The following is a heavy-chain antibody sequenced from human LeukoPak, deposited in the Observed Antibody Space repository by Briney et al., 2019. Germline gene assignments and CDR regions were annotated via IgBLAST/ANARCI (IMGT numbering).Heavy chain of an antibody. CDR1: GFTFDDYG. Sequence: PGGSLRLSCAASGFTFDDYGMSWVRQAPGKGLEWVSGINWNGGSTGYADSVKDRFTISRDNAKNAPYLEMNSRRAEDTALYYCAREDYYYYMDVWGKGTTVTVSS. CDR2: INWNGGST. CDR3: AREDYYYYMDV. V-gene: IGHV3-20*04. J-gene: IGHJ6*03.